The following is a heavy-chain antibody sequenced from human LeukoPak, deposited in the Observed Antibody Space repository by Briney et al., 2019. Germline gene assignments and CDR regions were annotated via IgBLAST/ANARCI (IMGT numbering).Heavy chain of an antibody. D-gene: IGHD6-13*01. CDR3: ARVPPVKQQLVRGPRRAFDI. Sequence: SQTLSLTCTVSGGSISSSSYYWGWIRQPPGKGLEWIGSIYYSGSTYYNPSLKSRVTISVDTSKNQFSLKLSSVTAADTAVYYCARVPPVKQQLVRGPRRAFDIWGQGTMVTVSS. CDR1: GGSISSSSYY. CDR2: IYYSGST. V-gene: IGHV4-39*07. J-gene: IGHJ3*02.